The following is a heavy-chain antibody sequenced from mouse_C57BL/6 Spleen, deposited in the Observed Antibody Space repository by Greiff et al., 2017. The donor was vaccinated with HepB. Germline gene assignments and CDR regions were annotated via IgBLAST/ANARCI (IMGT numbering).Heavy chain of an antibody. CDR2: IWSDGST. Sequence: QVQLKESGPGLVAPSQSLSITCTVSGFSLTSYGVHWVRQTPGKGLEWLVVIWSDGSTTYNSALKSRLSISKDNSKSQVFLKMNSLQTDDTAMYYCARQLYYDYEDYYAMDYWGQGTSVTVSS. D-gene: IGHD2-4*01. J-gene: IGHJ4*01. CDR3: ARQLYYDYEDYYAMDY. V-gene: IGHV2-6-1*01. CDR1: GFSLTSYG.